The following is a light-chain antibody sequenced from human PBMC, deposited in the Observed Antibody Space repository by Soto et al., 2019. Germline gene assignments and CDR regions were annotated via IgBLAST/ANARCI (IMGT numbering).Light chain of an antibody. J-gene: IGKJ1*01. CDR1: QGVTTN. Sequence: EIVMPQSPGTLFASPGDRAILSCRACQGVTTNFAWYQQKSGQSPRLLIYDVSHRATGVPARFSVTVSETDGTITISGLQSEDATVYDGQQYDKWPRTFCQGTKVDIK. V-gene: IGKV3-15*01. CDR3: QQYDKWPRT. CDR2: DVS.